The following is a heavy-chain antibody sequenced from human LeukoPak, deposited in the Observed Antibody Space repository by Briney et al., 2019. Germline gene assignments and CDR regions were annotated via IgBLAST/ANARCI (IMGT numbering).Heavy chain of an antibody. Sequence: SQTLSLTCTVSAGSFITKYWNWIRQPAGKGLEWIGRIHSSGNTNSNPSLRSRISMSVDTSKNQFSLKLSSVTAADSAVYYCARDTGLERLGPQFDFWGQGALVTVSS. J-gene: IGHJ4*02. CDR2: IHSSGNT. CDR3: ARDTGLERLGPQFDF. V-gene: IGHV4-4*07. D-gene: IGHD1-1*01. CDR1: AGSFITKY.